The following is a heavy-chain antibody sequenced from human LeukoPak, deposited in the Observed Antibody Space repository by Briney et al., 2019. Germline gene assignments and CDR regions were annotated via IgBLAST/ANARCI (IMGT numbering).Heavy chain of an antibody. V-gene: IGHV4-30-4*02. CDR2: IYYSGST. CDR3: SRDLGMGGDQ. Sequence: TSGILSLLCTVSGGYISKGEYYWSWIGPPPGKGLEWIGYIYYSGSTYYDPSLKSRVTKSVDTSKHRCTLKPSSMAAADTAGYDCSRDLGMGGDQWGQGTLVTVSS. J-gene: IGHJ5*02. CDR1: GGYISKGEYY. D-gene: IGHD2-15*01.